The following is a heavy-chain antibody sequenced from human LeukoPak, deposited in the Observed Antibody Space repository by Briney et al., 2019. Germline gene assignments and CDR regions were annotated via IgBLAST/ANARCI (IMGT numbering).Heavy chain of an antibody. J-gene: IGHJ5*02. CDR2: ITPIFGTA. D-gene: IGHD3-16*01. CDR3: ARYLTRRGWFDP. Sequence: SVKVSCKASGGTFSSYAISWVRQAPGQGLEWMGGITPIFGTANYAQKFQGRVTITADESTSTAYMELSSLRSEDTAVYYCARYLTRRGWFDPWGQGTLVTVSS. V-gene: IGHV1-69*13. CDR1: GGTFSSYA.